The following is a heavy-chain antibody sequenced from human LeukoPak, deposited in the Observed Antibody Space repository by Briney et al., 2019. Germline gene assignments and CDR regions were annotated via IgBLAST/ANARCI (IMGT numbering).Heavy chain of an antibody. V-gene: IGHV1-18*01. CDR3: ARDQEVLWFGELSDFDY. D-gene: IGHD3-10*01. J-gene: IGHJ4*02. CDR2: ISAYNGNT. CDR1: GYTFTSYG. Sequence: ASVKVSRKASGYTFTSYGISWVRQAPGQGLEWMGWISAYNGNTNYAQKLQGRVTMTTDTSTSTAYMELRSLRSDDTAVYYCARDQEVLWFGELSDFDYWGQGTLVTVSS.